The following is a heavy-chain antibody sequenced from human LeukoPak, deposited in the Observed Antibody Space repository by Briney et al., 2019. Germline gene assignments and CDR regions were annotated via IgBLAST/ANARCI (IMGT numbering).Heavy chain of an antibody. D-gene: IGHD3-10*01. V-gene: IGHV4-4*07. J-gene: IGHJ4*02. CDR1: GGSISSYY. CDR3: ARDGPRATGSGTPDGY. Sequence: SETLSLTCTVSGGSISSYYWSWIRQPAGKGLEWIGRIYTSGSTNYNPSLKSRVTMSVDTSKNQFSLKLSSVTAADTAVYYCARDGPRATGSGTPDGYWGQGTLVTVSS. CDR2: IYTSGST.